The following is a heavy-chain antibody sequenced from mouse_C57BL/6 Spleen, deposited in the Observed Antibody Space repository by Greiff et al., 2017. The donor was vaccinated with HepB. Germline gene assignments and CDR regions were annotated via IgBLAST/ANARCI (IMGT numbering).Heavy chain of an antibody. V-gene: IGHV5-16*01. Sequence: EVKLMESEGGLVQPGSSMKLSCTASGFTFSDYYMAWVRQVPEKGLEWVANINYDGSSTYYLDSLKSRFIISRDNAKNILYLQMSSLKSEDTATYYCARTVVDAMDYWGQGTSVTVSS. D-gene: IGHD1-1*01. CDR1: GFTFSDYY. J-gene: IGHJ4*01. CDR3: ARTVVDAMDY. CDR2: INYDGSST.